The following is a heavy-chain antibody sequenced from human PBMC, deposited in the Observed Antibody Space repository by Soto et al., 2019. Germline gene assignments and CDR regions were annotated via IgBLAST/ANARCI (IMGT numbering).Heavy chain of an antibody. CDR2: IYYSGRT. CDR3: ARGVIRWQTVWYFDL. Sequence: QVQLQELGPGLVKPSQTLSLTCTVSGGSISSGDYYWSWIRQTPGKGLEWIGYIYYSGRTYYNPSLKSRVSTAVDTSKNQYSLKLRAVTAADTAVYYCARGVIRWQTVWYFDLWDRGTLVTVSS. CDR1: GGSISSGDYY. D-gene: IGHD4-17*01. J-gene: IGHJ2*01. V-gene: IGHV4-30-4*01.